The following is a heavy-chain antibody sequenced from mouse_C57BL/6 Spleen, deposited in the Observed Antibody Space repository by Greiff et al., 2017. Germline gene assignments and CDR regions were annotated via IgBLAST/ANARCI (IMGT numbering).Heavy chain of an antibody. J-gene: IGHJ2*01. CDR2: ISSGGDYI. D-gene: IGHD2-1*01. CDR1: GFTFSSYA. V-gene: IGHV5-9-1*02. CDR3: TREGGNHYFDY. Sequence: EVKLQESGEGLVKPGGSLKLSCAASGFTFSSYAMSWVRQTPEKRLEWVAYISSGGDYIYYADTVKGRFTISRDNARNTLYLQMSSLKSEDTAMYYCTREGGNHYFDYWGQGTTLTVSS.